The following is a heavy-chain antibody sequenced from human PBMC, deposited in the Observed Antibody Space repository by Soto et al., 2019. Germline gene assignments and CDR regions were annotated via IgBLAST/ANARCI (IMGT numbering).Heavy chain of an antibody. CDR2: INHSGST. Sequence: TSETLSLTCAVYGGSFSGYYWSWIRQPPGKGLEWIGEINHSGSTNYNPSLKSRVTISVDTSKNQFPPKLSSVTAADTAVYYCARGGGGGRACFDYGGRGTLVPISS. V-gene: IGHV4-34*01. J-gene: IGHJ4*02. CDR3: ARGGGGGRACFDY. CDR1: GGSFSGYY. D-gene: IGHD2-15*01.